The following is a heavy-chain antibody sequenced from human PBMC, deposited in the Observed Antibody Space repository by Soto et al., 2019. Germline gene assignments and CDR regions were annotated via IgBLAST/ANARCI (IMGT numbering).Heavy chain of an antibody. CDR1: GVTFSSYA. V-gene: IGHV1-69*13. Sequence: ASVKVSCKASGVTFSSYAISWGRQAPGQGLEWMGGIIPIFGTANYAQKFQGRVTITADESTSTAYMELSSLRSEDTAVYYCAIVEGDIVATITWFDPWGQGTLVTVSS. CDR3: AIVEGDIVATITWFDP. CDR2: IIPIFGTA. J-gene: IGHJ5*02. D-gene: IGHD5-12*01.